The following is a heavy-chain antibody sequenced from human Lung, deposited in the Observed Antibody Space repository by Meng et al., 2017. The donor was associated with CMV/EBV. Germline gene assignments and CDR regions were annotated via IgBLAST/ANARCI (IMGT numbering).Heavy chain of an antibody. D-gene: IGHD1-26*01. J-gene: IGHJ4*02. Sequence: SXAASGFTFSDYPMSWVRQAPGKGLEWVSSLSSGGSSTYYTDSVKGRFTISRDNSKNTVHLQMNSLRVEDTAVYYCAKGKAVGATTPFDYWGQGTLVXVSS. V-gene: IGHV3-23*01. CDR1: GFTFSDYP. CDR2: LSSGGSST. CDR3: AKGKAVGATTPFDY.